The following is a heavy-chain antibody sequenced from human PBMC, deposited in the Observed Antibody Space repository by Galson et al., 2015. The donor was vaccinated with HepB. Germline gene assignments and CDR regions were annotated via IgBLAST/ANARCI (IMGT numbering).Heavy chain of an antibody. D-gene: IGHD3-10*01. Sequence: SVKVSCKASGYTFTSYYIHWVRQAPGQGLEWMGIINPSGGSTSYAQKFQGRVTMTRDTSTSTVYMELSGLRSEDTAVYYCARDRFREWALRSDAFDIWGQGTMVTVSS. CDR1: GYTFTSYY. J-gene: IGHJ3*02. CDR2: INPSGGST. CDR3: ARDRFREWALRSDAFDI. V-gene: IGHV1-46*03.